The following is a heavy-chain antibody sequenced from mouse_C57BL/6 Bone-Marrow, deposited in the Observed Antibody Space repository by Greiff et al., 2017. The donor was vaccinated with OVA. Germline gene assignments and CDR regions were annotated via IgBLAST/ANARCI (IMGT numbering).Heavy chain of an antibody. Sequence: VQLQQSGAELARPGASVKMSCKASGYTFTSYTMHWVKQRPGQGLEWIGYINPSSGYTKYNQKFKDKATLTADKSSSPAYMQLSSLTSEDSAVYYCARSGNYEDLAYWGQGTLVTVSA. D-gene: IGHD2-1*01. V-gene: IGHV1-4*01. J-gene: IGHJ3*01. CDR2: INPSSGYT. CDR3: ARSGNYEDLAY. CDR1: GYTFTSYT.